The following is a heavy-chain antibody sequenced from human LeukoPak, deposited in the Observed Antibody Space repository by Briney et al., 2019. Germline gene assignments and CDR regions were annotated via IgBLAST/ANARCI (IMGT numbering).Heavy chain of an antibody. CDR2: ISSNGGST. CDR3: VKAAVTWIYFPHFDY. V-gene: IGHV3-64D*06. J-gene: IGHJ4*02. Sequence: PGGSLRLSCSASGFTFSSYAMHWVRQAPGKGLEYVSAISSNGGSTYYADSAKGRFTISRDNSKNTLYLQMSSLRAEDTAVYYCVKAAVTWIYFPHFDYWGQGTLVTVSS. CDR1: GFTFSSYA. D-gene: IGHD5-12*01.